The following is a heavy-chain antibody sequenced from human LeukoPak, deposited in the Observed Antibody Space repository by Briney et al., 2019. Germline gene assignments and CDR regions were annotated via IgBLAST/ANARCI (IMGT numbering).Heavy chain of an antibody. D-gene: IGHD4-17*01. CDR3: ARAQQDYGDQRYYYYYGMDV. J-gene: IGHJ6*02. V-gene: IGHV3-74*01. CDR2: INSDGSST. CDR1: GFTFSSYW. Sequence: GGSLRLSCAASGFTFSSYWMYWVRQAPGKGLVWVSRINSDGSSTSYADSVKGRFTISRDNAKNTLYLQMNSLRAEDTAVYYCARAQQDYGDQRYYYYYGMDVWGQGTTVTVSS.